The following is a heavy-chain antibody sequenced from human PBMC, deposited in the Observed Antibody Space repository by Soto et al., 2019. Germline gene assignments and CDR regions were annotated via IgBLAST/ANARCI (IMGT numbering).Heavy chain of an antibody. V-gene: IGHV3-21*06. Sequence: GGSLRLSCAASGFTFTRYSMNWVRQAPGRGLEWVSSISSTTNYIYYGDSMKGRFTISRDNAKNSLYLEMNSLRAEDTAVYYCARESEDLTSNFDYWGQGTLVTVSS. CDR3: ARESEDLTSNFDY. J-gene: IGHJ4*02. CDR2: ISSTTNYI. CDR1: GFTFTRYS.